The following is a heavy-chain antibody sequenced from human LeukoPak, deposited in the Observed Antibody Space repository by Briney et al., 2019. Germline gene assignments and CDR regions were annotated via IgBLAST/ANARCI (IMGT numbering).Heavy chain of an antibody. V-gene: IGHV3-30*01. CDR2: ISYDGSNK. J-gene: IGHJ4*02. D-gene: IGHD3-3*01. CDR1: GFTFSSYA. CDR3: GRVPIVFWSVYYQGWDLNY. Sequence: PGRSLRLSCAASGFTFSSYAMHWVRQAPGKGLEWVAVISYDGSNKYYADSVKGRFTISRDNSKNTLYLQMNSLRAEDTAVYYWGRVPIVFWSVYYQGWDLNYGARGPRVT.